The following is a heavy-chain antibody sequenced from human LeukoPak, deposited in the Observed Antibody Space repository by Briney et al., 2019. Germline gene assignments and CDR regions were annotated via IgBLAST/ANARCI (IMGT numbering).Heavy chain of an antibody. J-gene: IGHJ2*01. D-gene: IGHD3-3*01. V-gene: IGHV3-7*01. Sequence: GGSLRLSCAASGFTFSSYWMSWVRQAPGKGLEWVANIKQDGSEKYYVDSVKGRFTISRDNAKNSLYPQMNSLRAEDTAVYYCARRITIFGVVMRYFDLWGRGTLVTVSS. CDR3: ARRITIFGVVMRYFDL. CDR2: IKQDGSEK. CDR1: GFTFSSYW.